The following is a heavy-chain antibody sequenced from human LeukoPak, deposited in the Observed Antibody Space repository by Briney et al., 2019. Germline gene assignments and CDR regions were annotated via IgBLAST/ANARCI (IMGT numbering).Heavy chain of an antibody. CDR3: ARSGSYYIFDY. CDR2: IRWDVGRV. D-gene: IGHD3-10*01. J-gene: IGHJ4*02. V-gene: IGHV3-43D*03. Sequence: GGSLRLSCAASGFTFDDYAMHWVRQAPGKGLEWASLIRWDVGRVYYADSVKGRFTISRDNSKSSLYLQMSSLRPEDTALYFCARSGSYYIFDYWGQGTLVTVSS. CDR1: GFTFDDYA.